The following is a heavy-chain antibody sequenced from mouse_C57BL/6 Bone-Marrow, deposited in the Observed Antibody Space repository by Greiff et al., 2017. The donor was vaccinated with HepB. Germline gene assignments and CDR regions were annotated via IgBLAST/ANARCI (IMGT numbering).Heavy chain of an antibody. CDR1: GYTFTSYG. J-gene: IGHJ3*01. V-gene: IGHV1-81*01. Sequence: QVHVKQSGAELARPGASVKLSCKASGYTFTSYGISWVKQRTGQGLEWIGEIYPRSGNTYYNEKFKGKATLTADKSSSTAYMELRSLTSEDSAVYFCARFPWFAYWGQGTLVTVSA. CDR2: IYPRSGNT. CDR3: ARFPWFAY.